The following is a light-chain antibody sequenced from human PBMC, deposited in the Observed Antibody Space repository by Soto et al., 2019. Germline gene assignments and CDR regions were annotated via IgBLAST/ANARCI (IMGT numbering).Light chain of an antibody. V-gene: IGLV2-14*01. Sequence: QSALTQPASVSGSPGQSITISCTGTSSDVGGYNYVSWYQQHPGKAPKLMIYEVSNRPSGVSNRFSGSKSGNTASLTISGLHAEDEADYYRSSYTSSSSYVFGTGTKLTVL. J-gene: IGLJ1*01. CDR3: SSYTSSSSYV. CDR1: SSDVGGYNY. CDR2: EVS.